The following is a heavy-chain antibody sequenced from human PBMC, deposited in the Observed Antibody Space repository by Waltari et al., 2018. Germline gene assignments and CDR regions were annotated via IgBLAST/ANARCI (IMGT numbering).Heavy chain of an antibody. V-gene: IGHV1-69*14. CDR3: AWLDEQLAVAGSGYFDY. Sequence: QVQLVQSGAEVKKPGSSVKVSCKASGGTFSSYAISWVRPAPGQGLEWMGGIIPSFGTANYAQKVQGRITITADKSTSTAYRELSSLRSEDTAVYYCAWLDEQLAVAGSGYFDYWGQGTLVTVSS. CDR2: IIPSFGTA. J-gene: IGHJ4*02. CDR1: GGTFSSYA. D-gene: IGHD6-19*01.